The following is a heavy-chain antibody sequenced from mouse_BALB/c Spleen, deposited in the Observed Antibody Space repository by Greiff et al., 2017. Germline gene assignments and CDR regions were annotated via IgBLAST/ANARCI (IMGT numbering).Heavy chain of an antibody. CDR3: ARHDPPTTATEGFDY. D-gene: IGHD1-2*01. Sequence: EVQRVESGGDLVKPGGSLKLSCAASGFTFSSYGMSWVRQTPDKRLEWVATISSGGSYTYYPDSVKGRFTISRDNAKNTLYLQMSSLKSEDTAMYYCARHDPPTTATEGFDYWGQGTTLTVSS. CDR1: GFTFSSYG. V-gene: IGHV5-6*01. CDR2: ISSGGSYT. J-gene: IGHJ2*01.